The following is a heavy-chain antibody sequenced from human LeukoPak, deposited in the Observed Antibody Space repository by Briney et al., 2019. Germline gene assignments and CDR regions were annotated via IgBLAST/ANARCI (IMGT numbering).Heavy chain of an antibody. CDR1: GFTFSSYW. J-gene: IGHJ3*02. CDR2: IKQDGSEK. CDR3: ARGPPWGSHPSDAFDI. Sequence: PGGSLRLSCAASGFTFSSYWMSWVRQAPGKGLEWVANIKQDGSEKYYADSVKGRFTISRDNAKNSLHLQMNSLRAEDTAVYYCARGPPWGSHPSDAFDIWGQGTMVTVSS. V-gene: IGHV3-7*01. D-gene: IGHD7-27*01.